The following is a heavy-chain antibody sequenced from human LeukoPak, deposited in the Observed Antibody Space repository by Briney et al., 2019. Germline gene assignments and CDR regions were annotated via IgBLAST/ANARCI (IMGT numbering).Heavy chain of an antibody. Sequence: GASVKVSCKASGYTFSGSYIHWVRQAPGQGLEWMGRINPNSGDTNYAQNFQGRVTMTRDTSTSTAYMEVSRLTSDDTAVYYCARETTYYYDSSAYSPFDYWGQGTLVTVSS. J-gene: IGHJ4*02. CDR3: ARETTYYYDSSAYSPFDY. V-gene: IGHV1-2*06. D-gene: IGHD3-22*01. CDR2: INPNSGDT. CDR1: GYTFSGSY.